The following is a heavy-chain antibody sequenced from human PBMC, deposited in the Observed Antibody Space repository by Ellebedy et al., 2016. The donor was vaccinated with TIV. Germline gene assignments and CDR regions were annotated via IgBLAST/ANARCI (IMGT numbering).Heavy chain of an antibody. CDR1: GFTFSSYS. J-gene: IGHJ3*02. Sequence: GESLKISXAASGFTFSSYSMNWVRQAPGKGLEWVSSISSSSSYIYYADSVKGRFTISRDNAKNSLYLQMNSLRAEDTAVYYCARGMATIVDDAFDIWGQGTMVTVSS. CDR2: ISSSSSYI. CDR3: ARGMATIVDDAFDI. V-gene: IGHV3-21*01. D-gene: IGHD5-24*01.